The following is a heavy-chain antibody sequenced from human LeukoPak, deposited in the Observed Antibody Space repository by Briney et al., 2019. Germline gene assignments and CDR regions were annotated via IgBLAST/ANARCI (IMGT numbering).Heavy chain of an antibody. D-gene: IGHD3-10*01. J-gene: IGHJ3*02. CDR3: ASLWFGELFHDAFDI. CDR2: INWNGGST. V-gene: IGHV3-20*04. CDR1: GFTFDDYG. Sequence: GGSLRLSCAASGFTFDDYGMSWVRQAPGKGLEWVSGINWNGGSTGYADSVKGRFTISRDNAKNSLYLQMNGLRAEDTALYYCASLWFGELFHDAFDIWGQGTMVTVSS.